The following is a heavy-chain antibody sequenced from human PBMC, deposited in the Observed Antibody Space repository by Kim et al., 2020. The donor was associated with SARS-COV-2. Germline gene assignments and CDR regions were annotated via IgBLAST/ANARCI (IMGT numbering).Heavy chain of an antibody. CDR2: ST. CDR3: ARDQWGAFDI. V-gene: IGHV3-74*01. J-gene: IGHJ3*02. Sequence: STSCADSVKGRFTISRDNAKNTLYLQMNSLRAEDTAVYYCARDQWGAFDIWGQGTMVTVSS. D-gene: IGHD1-26*01.